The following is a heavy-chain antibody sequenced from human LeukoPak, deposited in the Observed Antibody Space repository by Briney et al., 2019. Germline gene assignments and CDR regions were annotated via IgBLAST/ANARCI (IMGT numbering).Heavy chain of an antibody. J-gene: IGHJ4*02. CDR3: ARGPSSGLYFDY. CDR1: GFTFSIYS. Sequence: KPGGSLRLSCAASGFTFSIYSMNWVRQAPGKGLEWVSSISSSSSYIYYADSVKGRFTISRDNAKNSLYLQMNSLRAEDTAVYYCARGPSSGLYFDYWGQGTLVTVSS. CDR2: ISSSSSYI. D-gene: IGHD3-22*01. V-gene: IGHV3-21*01.